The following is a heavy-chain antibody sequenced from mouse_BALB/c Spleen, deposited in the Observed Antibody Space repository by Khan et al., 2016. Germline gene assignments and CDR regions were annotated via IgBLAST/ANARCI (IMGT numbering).Heavy chain of an antibody. V-gene: IGHV14-3*02. CDR1: GFNIKDTY. J-gene: IGHJ3*01. CDR3: ASRLAY. Sequence: VQLKQSGAELVKPGASVKLSCTASGFNIKDTYMHWVNQRPEQGLEWIGRIDPANGNPKYDPKFQGKATITADTSSNTAYLQLSSLTSEDTAVYYCASRLAYWGQGTLVTVSA. CDR2: IDPANGNP.